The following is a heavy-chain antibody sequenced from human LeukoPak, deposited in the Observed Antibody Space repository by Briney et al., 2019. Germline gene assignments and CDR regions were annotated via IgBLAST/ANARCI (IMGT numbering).Heavy chain of an antibody. D-gene: IGHD3/OR15-3a*01. CDR1: GYSISSGYY. Sequence: SETLSLTCAVSGYSISSGYYWGWIRQPPGKGLEWIGSIYHSGSTYYNPSLKSRVTISVDTSKNQFSLKLSSVTAADTAVYYCALDPWTADYYSYYYYMDVWGKGTTVSVSS. CDR2: IYHSGST. J-gene: IGHJ6*03. CDR3: ALDPWTADYYSYYYYMDV. V-gene: IGHV4-38-2*01.